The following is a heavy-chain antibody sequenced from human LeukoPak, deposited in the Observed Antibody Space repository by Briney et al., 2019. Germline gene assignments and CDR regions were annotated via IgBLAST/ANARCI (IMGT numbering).Heavy chain of an antibody. CDR2: ISSSGNII. D-gene: IGHD1-20*01. J-gene: IGHJ4*02. Sequence: GGSRRLSWAASGFTFSDYYMSWIGKAPGKGLDWVSYISSSGNIIYYADSVKGRFTISRDNAKNSLYLQMNSLRAEDTAVYYCARRRYNWNAIDYWGQGTLVTVSS. CDR3: ARRRYNWNAIDY. CDR1: GFTFSDYY. V-gene: IGHV3-11*01.